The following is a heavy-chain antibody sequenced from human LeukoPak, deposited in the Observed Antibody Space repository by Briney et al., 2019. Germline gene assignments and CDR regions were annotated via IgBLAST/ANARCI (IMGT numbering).Heavy chain of an antibody. D-gene: IGHD3-10*01. Sequence: PWETLSLTCAVSGGSISSSNWWSWVRQPPGKGLEWIGKIYHSGSTNYNPSLKSRVTISVDKSKNQFSLKLSSVTAADTAVYYCARVESDYYGPANWFDPWGQGTLVTVSS. CDR3: ARVESDYYGPANWFDP. CDR2: IYHSGST. CDR1: GGSISSSNW. V-gene: IGHV4-4*02. J-gene: IGHJ5*02.